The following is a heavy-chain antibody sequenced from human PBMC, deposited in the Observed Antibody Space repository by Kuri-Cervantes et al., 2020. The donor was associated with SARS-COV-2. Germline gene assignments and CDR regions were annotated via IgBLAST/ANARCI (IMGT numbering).Heavy chain of an antibody. V-gene: IGHV4-59*01. CDR2: IYYSGST. CDR3: ARDGGGHYYDSSGYYRYYYYGMDV. CDR1: GGSISSYY. Sequence: GSLRLSCTVSGGSISSYYWSWIRQPPGKGLEWIGYIYYSGSTNYNPSLKSRVTISVDTSKNQFSLKLSSVTAADTAVYYCARDGGGHYYDSSGYYRYYYYGMDVWGQGTTVTVSS. J-gene: IGHJ6*02. D-gene: IGHD3-22*01.